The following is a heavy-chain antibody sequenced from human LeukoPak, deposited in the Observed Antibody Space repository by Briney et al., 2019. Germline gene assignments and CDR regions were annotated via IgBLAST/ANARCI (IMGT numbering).Heavy chain of an antibody. CDR1: GFTFDDYA. D-gene: IGHD3-22*01. J-gene: IGHJ4*02. Sequence: GRSLRLSCAASGFTFDDYAMHWVRHAPGKGLEWVSGISWNSGSIGYADSVKGRFTISRDNAKNSLYLQMNSLRAEDTALYYCAKDHSSNYYDSSGYYFDYWGQGTLVTVSS. CDR2: ISWNSGSI. V-gene: IGHV3-9*01. CDR3: AKDHSSNYYDSSGYYFDY.